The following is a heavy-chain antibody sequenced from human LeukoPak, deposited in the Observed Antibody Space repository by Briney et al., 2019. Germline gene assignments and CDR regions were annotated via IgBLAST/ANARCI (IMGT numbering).Heavy chain of an antibody. D-gene: IGHD3-22*01. Sequence: PGGSLRLSCAASGFTFSTFAMSWVRQAPGKGLEWVSGISGSGGSTFYADSVKGRFTISRDNAKNSLYLQMNSLRAEDTAVYYCARDLDSSGYYPPDYWGQGTLVTVSS. CDR2: ISGSGGST. CDR3: ARDLDSSGYYPPDY. J-gene: IGHJ4*02. V-gene: IGHV3-23*01. CDR1: GFTFSTFA.